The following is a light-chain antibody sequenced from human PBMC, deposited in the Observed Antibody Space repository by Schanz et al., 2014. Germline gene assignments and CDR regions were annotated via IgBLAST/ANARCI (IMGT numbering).Light chain of an antibody. CDR2: EVN. CDR1: SSDVGGHNY. V-gene: IGLV2-8*01. J-gene: IGLJ2*01. Sequence: QSALTQPPSASGSPGQSVTISCTGTSSDVGGHNYVSWYQQHPGKVPKLMIYEVNKRPSGVPDRFSGSKSGNTASLTVSGLQAEDEADYYCSSYTSSSTLGVFGGGTKLTVL. CDR3: SSYTSSSTLGV.